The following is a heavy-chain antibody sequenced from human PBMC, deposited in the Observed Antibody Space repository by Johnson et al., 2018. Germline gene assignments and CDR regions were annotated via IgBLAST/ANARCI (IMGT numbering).Heavy chain of an antibody. D-gene: IGHD3-10*01. CDR2: IWYDGSNK. V-gene: IGHV3-33*01. CDR3: ARALITMVRGVRPDYYYYGMDV. J-gene: IGHJ6*02. Sequence: QVQLVDSGGGVVQPGRSLRLSCAASGFTFSSYGMHWVRPAPGKGLEWVAVIWYDGSNKYYADSVKGRFTISRDNSKNTLYLQMNSQRAEETGVYYCARALITMVRGVRPDYYYYGMDVWGQGTTVTGSS. CDR1: GFTFSSYG.